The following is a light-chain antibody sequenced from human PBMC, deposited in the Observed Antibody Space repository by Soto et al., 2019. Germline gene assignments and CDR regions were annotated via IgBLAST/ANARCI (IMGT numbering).Light chain of an antibody. J-gene: IGLJ2*01. CDR1: SSNIGSNY. CDR3: AAWDDSVVV. V-gene: IGLV1-47*01. CDR2: RNN. Sequence: QSVLTQPPSASRTPGQRVTISCSGSSSNIGSNYVYWYQQLPGTAPKLLIYRNNQRPSGVPDRFSGSKSGTSASLAISGLRSEDEADYYCAAWDDSVVVFGGGTKLTVL.